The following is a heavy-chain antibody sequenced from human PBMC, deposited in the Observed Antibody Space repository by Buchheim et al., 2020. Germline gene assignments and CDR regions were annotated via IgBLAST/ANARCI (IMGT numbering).Heavy chain of an antibody. CDR2: IYHSGST. V-gene: IGHV4-30-2*01. D-gene: IGHD5-18*01. CDR1: GGSISSGGYS. J-gene: IGHJ4*02. CDR3: ARGLGGYSYAQSIDY. Sequence: QLQLQESGSGLVKPSQTLSLTCAVSGGSISSGGYSWSWIRQPPGKGLEWIGYIYHSGSTYYNPSLKSRVTISVDRSKNQLSLKLSSVTAADTAVYYCARGLGGYSYAQSIDYWGQGTLGTVSS.